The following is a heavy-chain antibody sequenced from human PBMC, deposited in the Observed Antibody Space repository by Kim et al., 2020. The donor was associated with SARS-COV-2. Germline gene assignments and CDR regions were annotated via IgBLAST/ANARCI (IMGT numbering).Heavy chain of an antibody. CDR1: GGSISSTFYF. Sequence: SETLSLTCTVSGGSISSTFYFWSWIRQPPGKGLEWIGTIYHSGSTDYHPSLKNRVTISLDTSKNEFSLRLTSVTAADTSVYYCARLTVYGSTTTDSWGQGTLVTVSS. D-gene: IGHD3-10*01. CDR2: IYHSGST. CDR3: ARLTVYGSTTTDS. V-gene: IGHV4-39*01. J-gene: IGHJ4*02.